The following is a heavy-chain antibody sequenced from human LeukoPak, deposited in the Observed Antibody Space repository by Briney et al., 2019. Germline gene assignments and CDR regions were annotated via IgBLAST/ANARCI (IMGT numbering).Heavy chain of an antibody. Sequence: SETLSLTCIVSGGSVSSGSYYWNWIRQPPGKGLEWIGHIYYSGSTDYNPSLKSRVTISADTSKNQFSLKMTSVTAADTAVYYCAREPGETDEGFEYWGQGTLVTVSS. V-gene: IGHV4-61*01. CDR1: GGSVSSGSYY. J-gene: IGHJ4*02. CDR3: AREPGETDEGFEY. CDR2: IYYSGST. D-gene: IGHD1-14*01.